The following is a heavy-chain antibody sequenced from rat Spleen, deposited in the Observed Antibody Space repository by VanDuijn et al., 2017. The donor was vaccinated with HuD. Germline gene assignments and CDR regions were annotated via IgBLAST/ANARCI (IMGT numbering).Heavy chain of an antibody. CDR3: ARPPYYSGDEGWFAY. V-gene: IGHV5-46*01. Sequence: EVQLVESGGGLVQPGRSMKLSCAASGFTFNNFPMAWVRQAPTKGLEWVAYISYDGGSTYYRDSGKGGFTISRDNAKSTLYLQMDSLRSEDTATYYCARPPYYSGDEGWFAYWGQGTLVTVSS. CDR1: GFTFNNFP. CDR2: ISYDGGST. D-gene: IGHD1-1*01. J-gene: IGHJ3*01.